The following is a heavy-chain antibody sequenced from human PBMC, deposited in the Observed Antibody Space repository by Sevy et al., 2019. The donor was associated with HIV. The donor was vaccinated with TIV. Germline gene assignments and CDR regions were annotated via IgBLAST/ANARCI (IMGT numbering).Heavy chain of an antibody. CDR2: IRNKPDSYTT. J-gene: IGHJ4*02. V-gene: IGHV3-72*01. D-gene: IGHD6-13*01. CDR1: GFTFSDHY. CDR3: ATHAGIAAAGRVFDY. Sequence: GGCLRLSCAASGFTFSDHYMEWVRQAPGKGLEWVGRIRNKPDSYTTEYAASVTGRFTISRDDSKNSLYLLMDSLKTEDTAVYYCATHAGIAAAGRVFDYWGQGTLVTVSS.